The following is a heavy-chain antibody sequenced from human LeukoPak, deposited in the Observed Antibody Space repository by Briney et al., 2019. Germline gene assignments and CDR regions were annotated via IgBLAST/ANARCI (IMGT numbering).Heavy chain of an antibody. D-gene: IGHD2-15*01. CDR2: IKQDGSEK. CDR3: ARDGIFGPYYFDY. V-gene: IGHV3-7*01. J-gene: IGHJ4*02. CDR1: GFTFSSYW. Sequence: GGSLRLSCAASGFTFSSYWMSWVRQAPGKGLEWVANIKQDGSEKYYVDSVKGRFTISRDNAKNSLYLQMNSLRAEDTVVYYCARDGIFGPYYFDYWGQGTLVTVSS.